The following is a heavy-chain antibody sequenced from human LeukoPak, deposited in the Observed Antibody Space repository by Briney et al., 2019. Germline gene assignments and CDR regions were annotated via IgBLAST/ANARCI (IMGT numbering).Heavy chain of an antibody. CDR3: ARAPTYGSGSSFDY. Sequence: PGGSLRLSCAASGFTFSSYAMSWIRQAPGKGLEWVSYISNSGNTIYYADSVKGRFTISRDNAKNSLYLQMNSLRAEDTAVYYCARAPTYGSGSSFDYWGQGTLVTVSS. D-gene: IGHD3-10*01. CDR1: GFTFSSYA. V-gene: IGHV3-11*04. J-gene: IGHJ4*02. CDR2: ISNSGNTI.